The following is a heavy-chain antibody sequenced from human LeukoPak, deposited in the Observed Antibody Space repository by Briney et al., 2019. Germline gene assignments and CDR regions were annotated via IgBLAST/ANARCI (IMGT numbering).Heavy chain of an antibody. CDR1: GFTFSSYG. V-gene: IGHV3-74*03. CDR3: AKFPFWSGYYSHYFDY. J-gene: IGHJ4*02. Sequence: GRSLRLSCAASGFTFSSYGMHWVRQPPGKGLVWVARITSDGSSTTYAESVKGRFTISRDNAKNTLYLQMNSLRAEDTAVYYCAKFPFWSGYYSHYFDYWGQGTLVTVSS. D-gene: IGHD3-3*01. CDR2: ITSDGSST.